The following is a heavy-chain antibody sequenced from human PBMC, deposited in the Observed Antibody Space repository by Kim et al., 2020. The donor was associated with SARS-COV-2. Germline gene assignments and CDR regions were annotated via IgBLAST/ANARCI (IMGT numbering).Heavy chain of an antibody. D-gene: IGHD2-21*02. J-gene: IGHJ5*02. V-gene: IGHV3-30*03. CDR1: GFTFSSYG. CDR3: ATPRRTKVVTPFGA. Sequence: GGSLRLSCAASGFTFSSYGMHWVRQAPGKGLEWVAVISYDGSNKYYADSVKGRFTISRDNSKNTLYLQMNSLRAEDTAVYYCATPRRTKVVTPFGAWGQGTPFTLSS. CDR2: ISYDGSNK.